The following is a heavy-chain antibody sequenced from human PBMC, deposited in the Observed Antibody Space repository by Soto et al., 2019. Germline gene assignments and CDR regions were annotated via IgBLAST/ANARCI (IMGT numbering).Heavy chain of an antibody. CDR2: ISGSTSGT. CDR3: AKDRGFIDPFDY. J-gene: IGHJ4*02. V-gene: IGHV3-23*01. D-gene: IGHD3-16*02. CDR1: GFAFSSYA. Sequence: GGSLRLSCAASGFAFSSYAMSWVRQAPGKGLEWVSSISGSTSGTYYADAVKGRFTISRDNSNNTLYLQMNSLRAEDTAVYYFAKDRGFIDPFDYWGQGSLVTVSS.